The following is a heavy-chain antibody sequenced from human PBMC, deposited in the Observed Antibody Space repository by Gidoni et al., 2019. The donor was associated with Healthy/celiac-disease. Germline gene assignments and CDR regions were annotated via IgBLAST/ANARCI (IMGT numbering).Heavy chain of an antibody. D-gene: IGHD3-22*01. V-gene: IGHV4-59*01. CDR1: GGSISSYY. CDR2: IYYSGST. Sequence: QVQLQESGPGLVKPSETLSLTCTVSGGSISSYYWSWIRQPPGKGLEWIGYIYYSGSTNYNPSLKSRVTISVDTSKNQFSLKLSSVTAADTAVYYCARDGSSGYYHYWGQGTLVTVSS. CDR3: ARDGSSGYYHY. J-gene: IGHJ4*02.